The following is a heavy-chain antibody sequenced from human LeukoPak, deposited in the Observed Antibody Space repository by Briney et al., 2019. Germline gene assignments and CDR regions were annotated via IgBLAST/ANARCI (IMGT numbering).Heavy chain of an antibody. Sequence: GGSLRLSCAASGFTFSSYAMHWVRQAPGKGLQWVAVISYDGSNKYYADSVRGRFTISRDNSKNTLYLQMNSLRAEDTAVFYCAKVQRDSSGYTDYYYYYMDVWGKGTTVTVSS. J-gene: IGHJ6*03. V-gene: IGHV3-30*18. D-gene: IGHD3-22*01. CDR2: ISYDGSNK. CDR1: GFTFSSYA. CDR3: AKVQRDSSGYTDYYYYYMDV.